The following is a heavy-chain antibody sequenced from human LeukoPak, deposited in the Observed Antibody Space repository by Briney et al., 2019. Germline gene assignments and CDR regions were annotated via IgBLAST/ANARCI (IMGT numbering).Heavy chain of an antibody. D-gene: IGHD3-9*01. Sequence: ASVKVSCKASGYTFTSYYMHWVRQAPGQGLEWMGIINPSGGSTSYAQKFQGRVTMTRDTSTSTVYMELSSLRSEDTAVYYCARVGGERGLRYFDWLPSYNWFDPWGQGTLVTVSS. CDR1: GYTFTSYY. CDR3: ARVGGERGLRYFDWLPSYNWFDP. J-gene: IGHJ5*02. V-gene: IGHV1-46*01. CDR2: INPSGGST.